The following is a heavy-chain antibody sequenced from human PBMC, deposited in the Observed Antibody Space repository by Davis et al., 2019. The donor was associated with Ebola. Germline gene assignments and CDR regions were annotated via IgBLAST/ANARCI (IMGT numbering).Heavy chain of an antibody. V-gene: IGHV3-73*01. D-gene: IGHD1-26*01. J-gene: IGHJ4*02. CDR2: IRSKANNYAT. CDR3: TNTMSVGATEVDY. CDR1: GFPFCGSA. Sequence: GESLKISCADSGFPFCGSAMHWVRKASGKGLEWVGRIRSKANNYATAYAASVKGRFTIPRDDSKNTAYLQMNSLKTEDTAVYYCTNTMSVGATEVDYWGQGTLVTVSS.